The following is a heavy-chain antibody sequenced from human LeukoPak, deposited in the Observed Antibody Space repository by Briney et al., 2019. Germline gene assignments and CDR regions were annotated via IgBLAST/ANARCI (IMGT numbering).Heavy chain of an antibody. CDR3: ARDPTTVVTPEYYFDY. CDR2: INPSGGST. Sequence: ASVKVSCKASGYTFTSYYMHWVRQAPGQGLEWMGIINPSGGSTSYAQKFQGRVTMTRDTSTSTVYMELSSLSSEDTAVDYCARDPTTVVTPEYYFDYWGQGTLVTVSS. D-gene: IGHD4-17*01. V-gene: IGHV1-46*01. CDR1: GYTFTSYY. J-gene: IGHJ4*02.